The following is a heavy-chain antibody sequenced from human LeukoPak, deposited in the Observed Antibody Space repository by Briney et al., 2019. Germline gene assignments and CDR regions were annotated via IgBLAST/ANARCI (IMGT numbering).Heavy chain of an antibody. CDR3: TRGEGGYSYGTWGYYYYMDV. CDR1: GFTFGDYA. CDR2: IRSKAYGGTT. Sequence: GRSLRLSCTASGFTFGDYAMSWFRQAPGKGLEWVGFIRSKAYGGTTEYAASVKGRFTISRDDSKSIAYLQMNSLKTEDTAVYYCTRGEGGYSYGTWGYYYYMDVWGNGTTVTVSS. V-gene: IGHV3-49*03. J-gene: IGHJ6*03. D-gene: IGHD5-18*01.